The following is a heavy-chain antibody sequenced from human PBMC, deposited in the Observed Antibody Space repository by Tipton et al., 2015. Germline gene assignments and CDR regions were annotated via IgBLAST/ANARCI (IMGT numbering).Heavy chain of an antibody. J-gene: IGHJ6*02. Sequence: TLSLTCSVSGDSVNSGGYYWAWIRHPPGKGLEWIGYIYFSGNTNYNPSLTSRVTISVDTSKNQFSLKLSSVTAADTAVYFCARTPLKDSGSYYYYGIDVWGQGTTVTVSS. CDR1: GDSVNSGGYY. CDR3: ARTPLKDSGSYYYYGIDV. V-gene: IGHV4-61*08. D-gene: IGHD3-10*01. CDR2: IYFSGNT.